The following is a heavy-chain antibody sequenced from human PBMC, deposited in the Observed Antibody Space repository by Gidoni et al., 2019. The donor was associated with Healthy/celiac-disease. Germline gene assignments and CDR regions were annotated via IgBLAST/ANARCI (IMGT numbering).Heavy chain of an antibody. CDR3: ARGALRGYIGYDYVGNFDY. CDR1: GGSFRRYA. D-gene: IGHD5-12*01. CDR2: IIPIFGTA. J-gene: IGHJ4*02. Sequence: QVQLVQSGAEVKKPGSSVKVSCKASGGSFRRYAISWVRQAHGQGREWMGGIIPIFGTANYAQKFQGRVTITADDSTSTAYMELSSLRSEDTAVYYCARGALRGYIGYDYVGNFDYWGQGPLVTVSS. V-gene: IGHV1-69*01.